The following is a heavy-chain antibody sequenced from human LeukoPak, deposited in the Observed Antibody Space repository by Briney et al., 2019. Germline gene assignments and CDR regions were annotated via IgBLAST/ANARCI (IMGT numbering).Heavy chain of an antibody. CDR1: GGSISSSSYY. CDR3: ARMGIRLFDWLPTYYFDY. Sequence: SETLSLTCTVSGGSISSSSYYWGWIRQPPGKGLEWIGSIYYSGSTYYNPSLKSRVTISVDTSKNQLSLKLTSVTAADTAVYYCARMGIRLFDWLPTYYFDYWGQGTLVTVSS. CDR2: IYYSGST. V-gene: IGHV4-39*07. J-gene: IGHJ4*02. D-gene: IGHD3-9*01.